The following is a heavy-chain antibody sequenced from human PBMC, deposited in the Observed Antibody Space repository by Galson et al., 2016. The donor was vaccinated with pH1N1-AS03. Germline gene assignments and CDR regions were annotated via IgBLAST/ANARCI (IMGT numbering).Heavy chain of an antibody. CDR1: GDSVSSNSAA. J-gene: IGHJ4*02. CDR3: ARGTYRGWVPIRGYFGL. CDR2: TFYRSHWYY. Sequence: CAISGDSVSSNSAAWTWIRQSPSRGLEWLGRTFYRSHWYYDYAESVKSRITINPDTAKNHFSLQLNSVTPEDTSVYYCARGTYRGWVPIRGYFGLWVQGTLATVSS. D-gene: IGHD1-1*01. V-gene: IGHV6-1*01.